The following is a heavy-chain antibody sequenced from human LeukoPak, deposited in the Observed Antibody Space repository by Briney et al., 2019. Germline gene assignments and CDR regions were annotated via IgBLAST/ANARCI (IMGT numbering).Heavy chain of an antibody. V-gene: IGHV6-1*01. CDR1: GDSVSSNSAA. Sequence: SQTLSLTCAISGDSVSSNSAAWNWIRQSPSRGLEWLGRTYYRSKWYNDYAVSVKSRITINPDTSKNQFSLQLNSVTPEDTAVYYCSRTTIAVAVYYYYYYMDVWGKGTTVTVSS. D-gene: IGHD6-19*01. J-gene: IGHJ6*03. CDR2: TYYRSKWYN. CDR3: SRTTIAVAVYYYYYYMDV.